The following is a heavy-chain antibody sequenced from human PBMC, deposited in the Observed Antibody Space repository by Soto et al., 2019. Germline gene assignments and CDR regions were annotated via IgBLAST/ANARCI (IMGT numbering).Heavy chain of an antibody. CDR2: IYPADSDT. CDR3: ATGILGFYFDS. V-gene: IGHV5-51*01. J-gene: IGHJ4*02. Sequence: GESLKISCKASGYRFTNYWMGWVRQRPGKGLEWMGFIYPADSDTRYSPSSQGQVTFSVDTSTATAFLQWNSLKASDTAMYFCATGILGFYFDSWGQGTQVTVYS. CDR1: GYRFTNYW.